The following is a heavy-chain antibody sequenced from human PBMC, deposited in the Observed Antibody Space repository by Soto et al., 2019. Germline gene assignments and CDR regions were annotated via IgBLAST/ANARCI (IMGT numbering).Heavy chain of an antibody. V-gene: IGHV3-21*01. CDR2: ISSSNNNI. CDR3: ARSLRGILDAFDI. Sequence: PGGSLRLSXAASGFTFSSYSMNWVRQAPGKGLEWVSSISSSNNNIYYADSVKGRFTISRDNAKNSLYLQMNTLRAEDTAVYYCARSLRGILDAFDIWGQGTMVTVSS. D-gene: IGHD3-9*01. CDR1: GFTFSSYS. J-gene: IGHJ3*02.